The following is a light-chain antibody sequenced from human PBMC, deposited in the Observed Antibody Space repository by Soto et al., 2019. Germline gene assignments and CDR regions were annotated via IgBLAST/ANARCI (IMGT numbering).Light chain of an antibody. V-gene: IGKV3D-15*01. Sequence: EIVMTQSPATLSVSPGERATLSCRASQIVSINLAWYQQKPGQAPRLLIYGTSTRATGIPYRFSGSGSGTEFTLTISSLQSEDFAVYHCQQYDNKPPITFGQGTRLEIK. CDR2: GTS. CDR1: QIVSIN. CDR3: QQYDNKPPIT. J-gene: IGKJ5*01.